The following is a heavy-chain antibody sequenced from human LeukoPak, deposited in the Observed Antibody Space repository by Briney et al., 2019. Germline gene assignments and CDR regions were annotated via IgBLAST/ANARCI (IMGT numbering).Heavy chain of an antibody. J-gene: IGHJ4*02. Sequence: GGSLRLSCAASGFTFSDYYMDWVRQAPGKGLEWVGSIRKKANSYTTEYAASVKGRFTISRDNSKNTLYLQMNSLRAEDTAVYYCAKDLFDYWGQGTLVTVSS. CDR1: GFTFSDYY. CDR2: IRKKANSYTT. CDR3: AKDLFDY. V-gene: IGHV3-72*01.